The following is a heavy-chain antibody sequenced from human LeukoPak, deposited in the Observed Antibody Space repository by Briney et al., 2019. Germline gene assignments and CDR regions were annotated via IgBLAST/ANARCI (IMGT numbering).Heavy chain of an antibody. J-gene: IGHJ4*02. CDR1: GGSISSSNYY. D-gene: IGHD6-19*01. Sequence: PSETLSLTCTVSGGSISSSNYYWGWIRQPPGKGLKYIGNIYYSGSTYYNPSLKSRVTISVDTSKNHFSLKLSSVTAADTAVYYCARLDGGTGWYYFDYWGRGTLVTVSS. CDR2: IYYSGST. V-gene: IGHV4-39*02. CDR3: ARLDGGTGWYYFDY.